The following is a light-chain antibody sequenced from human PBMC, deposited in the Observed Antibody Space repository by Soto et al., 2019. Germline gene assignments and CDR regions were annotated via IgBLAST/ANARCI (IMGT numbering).Light chain of an antibody. CDR3: MQVLQTPT. CDR1: QSLLHTDGYNY. Sequence: EIVMTQAPLSLPVTPGEPASISCRSSQSLLHTDGYNYLAWYLQKPGHSPQLLIYLASNRASGVPDRFSGSGSGTDFTLKISRMEAEDVGVYYCMQVLQTPTFGGGTKLEIK. J-gene: IGKJ4*01. V-gene: IGKV2-28*01. CDR2: LAS.